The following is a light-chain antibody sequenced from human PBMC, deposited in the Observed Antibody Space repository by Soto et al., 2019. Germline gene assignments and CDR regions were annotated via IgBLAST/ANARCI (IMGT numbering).Light chain of an antibody. Sequence: EIVLTQSPATLSVSQGEGPPLPSRAGRGVSGTLAWYQQKPGQGPRLLIYDASTRATGVPARFSGSGSGTEFTLTIGRLQSEDFAVYYCQHYNNWPRTFGQGTRLEIK. V-gene: IGKV3-15*01. J-gene: IGKJ5*01. CDR3: QHYNNWPRT. CDR2: DAS. CDR1: RGVSGT.